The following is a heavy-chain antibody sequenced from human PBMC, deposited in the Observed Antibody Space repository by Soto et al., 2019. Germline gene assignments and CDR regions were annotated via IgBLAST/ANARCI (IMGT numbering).Heavy chain of an antibody. CDR1: GFTVSIHA. J-gene: IGHJ5*02. CDR3: AKVFHSVWSSGGNNWFDP. CDR2: ISWSGGST. V-gene: IGHV3-23*01. Sequence: GGSLRPACAVSGFTVSIHAMSWVRQAPGKGREGVSAISWSGGSTYNRDSVKGRFTMSRDNSKNTRYLQMRNLRAEDTAVYCGAKVFHSVWSSGGNNWFDPWGKGTRSTVPP. D-gene: IGHD6-19*01.